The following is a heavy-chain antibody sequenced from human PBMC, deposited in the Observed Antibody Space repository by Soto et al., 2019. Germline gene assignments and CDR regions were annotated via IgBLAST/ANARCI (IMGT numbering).Heavy chain of an antibody. V-gene: IGHV4-38-2*01. CDR2: IYHSGNT. Sequence: PSETLSLTCAVSGYSITNCYYWGWVRQPPGKGLEWIGSIYHSGNTYYNPSLKSRVTISLDTSKDQFSLKLTSVTAADTAMYYCARVKLAGRGSFRYWGQGTLVTVSS. CDR3: ARVKLAGRGSFRY. CDR1: GYSITNCYY. J-gene: IGHJ4*02. D-gene: IGHD3-3*02.